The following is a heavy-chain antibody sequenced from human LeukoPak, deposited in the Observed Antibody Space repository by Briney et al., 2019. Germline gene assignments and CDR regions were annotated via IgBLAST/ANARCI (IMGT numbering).Heavy chain of an antibody. V-gene: IGHV4-39*01. CDR1: GASFSSSTYT. J-gene: IGHJ4*02. Sequence: SETLSLTCTVSGASFSSSTYTWGGIRKPPGKGLEWIGSIYYSGSTYYNPSLKSRVTMSVDTSKNQFSLKLSSVTAADTAVYYCARHAGGISATGTRPFDYWGQGTLVTVSS. CDR2: IYYSGST. CDR3: ARHAGGISATGTRPFDY. D-gene: IGHD6-13*01.